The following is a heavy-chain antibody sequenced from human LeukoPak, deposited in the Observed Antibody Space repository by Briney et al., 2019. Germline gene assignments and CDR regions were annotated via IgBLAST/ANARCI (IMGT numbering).Heavy chain of an antibody. CDR1: GFTFSSYA. D-gene: IGHD6-13*01. CDR3: ARDYNFRVRIAAAGTNYYYMDV. Sequence: PGGSLRLSCAASGFTFSSYAMHWVRQAPGKGLEYVSAISSNGGSTYYANSVKGRFTISRDNSKNTLYLQMGSLRAEDMAVYYCARDYNFRVRIAAAGTNYYYMDVWGKGTTVTVSS. V-gene: IGHV3-64*01. J-gene: IGHJ6*03. CDR2: ISSNGGST.